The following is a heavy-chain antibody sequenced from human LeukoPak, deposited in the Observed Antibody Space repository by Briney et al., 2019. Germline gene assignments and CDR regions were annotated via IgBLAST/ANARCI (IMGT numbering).Heavy chain of an antibody. CDR3: AREGAAAGSGYYFDY. J-gene: IGHJ4*02. CDR1: GFTFSPYS. D-gene: IGHD6-13*01. CDR2: ISGSGSYI. V-gene: IGHV3-21*01. Sequence: PGGSLRLSCAASGFTFSPYSMNWVRQAPGKGLEWVSSISGSGSYIYYADSVKGRFTVSRDNAKNSLYLQMNSLRAEDTAVYYCAREGAAAGSGYYFDYWGQGTLVAVSS.